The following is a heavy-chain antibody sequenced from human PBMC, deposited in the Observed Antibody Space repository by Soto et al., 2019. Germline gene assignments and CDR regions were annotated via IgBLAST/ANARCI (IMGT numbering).Heavy chain of an antibody. Sequence: GSLRLSCAASGFTFSSYAMSWVRQAPGKGLEWVSAISGSGGSTYYADSVKGRFTISRDNSKNTLYLQMNSLRAEDTAVYYCAKDPPTPTIFGVGIMTDYYYYGMDVWGQGTTVTVSS. CDR2: ISGSGGST. J-gene: IGHJ6*02. CDR3: AKDPPTPTIFGVGIMTDYYYYGMDV. D-gene: IGHD3-3*01. V-gene: IGHV3-23*01. CDR1: GFTFSSYA.